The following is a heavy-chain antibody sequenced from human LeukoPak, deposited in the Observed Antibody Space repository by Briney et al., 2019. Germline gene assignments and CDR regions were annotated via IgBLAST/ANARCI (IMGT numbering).Heavy chain of an antibody. D-gene: IGHD3-10*01. J-gene: IGHJ4*02. V-gene: IGHV4-31*03. CDR3: ARIRGRQIDY. CDR2: IYYSGST. CDR1: GGSISSGGYY. Sequence: PSETLSLTCSVSGGSISSGGYYWSWIRQHPGKGLEWIGYIYYSGSTYYNPSLKSRITISVDTSKNQFSLNLNSVTAADTAVYYCARIRGRQIDYWGQGTPVTVSS.